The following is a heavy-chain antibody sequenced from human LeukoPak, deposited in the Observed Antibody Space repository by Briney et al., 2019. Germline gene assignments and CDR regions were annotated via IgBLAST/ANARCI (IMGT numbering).Heavy chain of an antibody. CDR2: ISSNGRST. V-gene: IGHV3-23*01. CDR3: AKGGY. Sequence: PGGSLRLSCAASRFTFKNYAMNWVRQAPGKGLEWVADISSNGRSTYYSDSAKGRFTISRDNSKNTLYLQMNNLRVDDTAIYYCAKGGYWGQETLVTVSS. J-gene: IGHJ4*02. CDR1: RFTFKNYA.